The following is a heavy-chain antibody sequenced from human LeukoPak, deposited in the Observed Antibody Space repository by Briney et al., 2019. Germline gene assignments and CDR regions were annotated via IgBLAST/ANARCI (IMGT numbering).Heavy chain of an antibody. D-gene: IGHD4/OR15-4a*01. Sequence: GGSLRLSCAASGFTFSSYWMSWVRQAPGKGLEWVAKIKQDGSEKYYVDSVKGRFTISRDNAKNSLYLQMNSLRAEDTAVYYCARRAGAYSHPYDYWGQGTLVTVSS. CDR3: ARRAGAYSHPYDY. CDR1: GFTFSSYW. V-gene: IGHV3-7*03. CDR2: IKQDGSEK. J-gene: IGHJ4*02.